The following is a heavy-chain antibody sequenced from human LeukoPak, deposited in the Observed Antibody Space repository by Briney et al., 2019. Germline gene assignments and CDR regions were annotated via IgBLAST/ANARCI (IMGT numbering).Heavy chain of an antibody. D-gene: IGHD6-19*01. V-gene: IGHV1-8*01. CDR2: MNPKTGNT. CDR1: GYNFIEHD. J-gene: IGHJ5*01. CDR3: ARPPRTSAWYLNCFDS. Sequence: ASVKVSCKASGYNFIEHDINWVRQASGQGLEWMGWMNPKTGNTGYAHNFQGRVTMTRDTPTGTAYMELSSLRYDDTALYYCARPPRTSAWYLNCFDSWGQGTLVTVS.